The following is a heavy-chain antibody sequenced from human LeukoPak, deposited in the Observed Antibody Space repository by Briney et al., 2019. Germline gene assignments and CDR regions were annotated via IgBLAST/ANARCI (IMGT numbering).Heavy chain of an antibody. Sequence: ASVKVSCKASGGTFSSYAISWVRQAPGQGLEWMGIINPITGTTTYAQKFQGRVTMTRDTSTGAVYMELSSLRSEDTAVYYCAREERLIAATGRGAFDYWGQGTLVTVSS. V-gene: IGHV1-46*01. J-gene: IGHJ4*02. CDR3: AREERLIAATGRGAFDY. D-gene: IGHD6-13*01. CDR2: INPITGTT. CDR1: GGTFSSYA.